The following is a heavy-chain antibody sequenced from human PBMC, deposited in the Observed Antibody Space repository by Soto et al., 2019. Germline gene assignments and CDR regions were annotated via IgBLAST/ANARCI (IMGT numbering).Heavy chain of an antibody. CDR1: GGSISSYY. Sequence: PSETLSLTCTVSGGSISSYYWSWIRQPPGKGLEWIGYIYYSGSTNYNPSLKSRVTISVDTSKNQFSLKLSSVTAADTAVYYCARGLYSSSWLEYYYYYMDVWGKGTTVT. V-gene: IGHV4-59*01. J-gene: IGHJ6*03. D-gene: IGHD6-13*01. CDR3: ARGLYSSSWLEYYYYYMDV. CDR2: IYYSGST.